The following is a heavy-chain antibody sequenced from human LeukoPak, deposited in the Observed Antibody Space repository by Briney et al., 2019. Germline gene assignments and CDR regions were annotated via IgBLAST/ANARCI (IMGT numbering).Heavy chain of an antibody. V-gene: IGHV4-38-2*02. CDR1: GYSISSGYY. CDR3: ASSGPMARGALSGLDAFDI. CDR2: INHSGST. Sequence: KPSETLSLTCSVSGYSISSGYYWGWIRQAPGKGLEWIGEINHSGSTNYNPSLKSRVTISVDTSKNQFSLKLSSVTAADTAVYYCASSGPMARGALSGLDAFDIWGQGTMVTVSS. J-gene: IGHJ3*02. D-gene: IGHD3-10*01.